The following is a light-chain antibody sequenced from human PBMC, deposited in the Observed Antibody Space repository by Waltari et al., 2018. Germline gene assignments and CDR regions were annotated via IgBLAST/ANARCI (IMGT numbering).Light chain of an antibody. J-gene: IGKJ1*01. V-gene: IGKV1-8*01. CDR1: QGISRY. Sequence: AIRITQSPSSLSASKGDRVSITFRASQGISRYLAWYQQKPGKAPNLLIYAASTLQSVVPSRFSGSGSGTDFTLTISCLQSEDFATYYCQQYYSYPRTFGQGTKVEIK. CDR3: QQYYSYPRT. CDR2: AAS.